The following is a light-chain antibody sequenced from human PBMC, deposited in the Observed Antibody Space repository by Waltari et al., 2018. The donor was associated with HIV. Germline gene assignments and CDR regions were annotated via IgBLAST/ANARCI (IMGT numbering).Light chain of an antibody. CDR1: QSVSSN. V-gene: IGKV3-15*01. J-gene: IGKJ1*01. CDR2: GAS. CDR3: QQYNNWPPKT. Sequence: EIVMTQSPATLSVSPGERATLSRRASQSVSSNLAWYQQKAGQAPRLLIYGASTRATGIPARFSGSGSGTEFNFTISGLQSEDFAVYYCQQYNNWPPKTFGQGTKVEIK.